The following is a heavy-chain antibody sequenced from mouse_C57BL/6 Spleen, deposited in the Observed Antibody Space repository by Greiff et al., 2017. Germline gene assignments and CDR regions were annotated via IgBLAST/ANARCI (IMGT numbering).Heavy chain of an antibody. CDR3: ARKLLWYPYYFDY. D-gene: IGHD2-1*01. CDR2: IYPRDGST. CDR1: GYTFTDHT. Sequence: VQLQQSDAELVKPGASVKISCKVSGYTFTDHTIHWMKQRPEQGLEWIGYIYPRDGSTKYNEKFKGKATLTADKSSSTAYMQLTSLTSEDSAVYFCARKLLWYPYYFDYWGQGTTLTVSS. J-gene: IGHJ2*01. V-gene: IGHV1-78*01.